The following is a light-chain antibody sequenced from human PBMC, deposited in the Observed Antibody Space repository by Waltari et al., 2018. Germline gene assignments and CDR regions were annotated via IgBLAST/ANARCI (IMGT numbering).Light chain of an antibody. CDR3: QHYVSLPAT. J-gene: IGKJ1*01. CDR1: QSVGRT. V-gene: IGKV3-20*01. Sequence: IVLTQSPGTLSLSPGERATLACRASQSVGRTLAWYQQKPGQAPRLLIYGASRRATGIPDRFSGGGSGTDFSLGINRLEPEDFAVYYCQHYVSLPATFGQGTKVEIK. CDR2: GAS.